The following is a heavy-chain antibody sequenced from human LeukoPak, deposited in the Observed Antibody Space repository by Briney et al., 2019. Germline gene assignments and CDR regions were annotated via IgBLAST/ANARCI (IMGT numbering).Heavy chain of an antibody. CDR1: GFTFGTYG. D-gene: IGHD6-25*01. V-gene: IGHV3-30*02. Sequence: GGPRTLSWAARGFTFGTYGIHGVRQAPGKGPEWVAFIRYDGINKDYADSVKGRFTISRDNSKTTLYLQMDSLRVEDTAVYSCAKDLSRIGSGWDHWGQGTLVSVSS. CDR2: IRYDGINK. CDR3: AKDLSRIGSGWDH. J-gene: IGHJ4*02.